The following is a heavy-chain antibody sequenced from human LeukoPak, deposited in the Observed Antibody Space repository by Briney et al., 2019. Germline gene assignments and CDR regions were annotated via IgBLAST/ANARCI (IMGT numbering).Heavy chain of an antibody. CDR2: ISTSSSTI. D-gene: IGHD5/OR15-5a*01. Sequence: GGSLRLSCVASGFIFNSYSMNWVRQAPGKGLEWVSYISTSSSTIYYADSVKGRFTISRDIAKNSLYLQMNSLRAEDTAVYYCARDVYDPPTYYYYGMDVWGQGTTVTVSS. CDR1: GFIFNSYS. CDR3: ARDVYDPPTYYYYGMDV. J-gene: IGHJ6*02. V-gene: IGHV3-48*04.